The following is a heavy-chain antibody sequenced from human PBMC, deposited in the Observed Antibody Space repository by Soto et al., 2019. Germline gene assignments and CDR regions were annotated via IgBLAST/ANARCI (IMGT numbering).Heavy chain of an antibody. CDR3: AKDIFSDRIVVVAAPRGFDY. CDR1: GFTFDDYT. J-gene: IGHJ4*02. CDR2: ISWDGGST. V-gene: IGHV3-43*01. D-gene: IGHD2-15*01. Sequence: EVQLVESGGVVVQPGGSLRLSCAASGFTFDDYTMHWVRQAPGKGLEWVSLISWDGGSTYYSDSVKGRFTISRDNSKNSLYLQMNSLRTEDTALYYCAKDIFSDRIVVVAAPRGFDYWGQGTLVTVSS.